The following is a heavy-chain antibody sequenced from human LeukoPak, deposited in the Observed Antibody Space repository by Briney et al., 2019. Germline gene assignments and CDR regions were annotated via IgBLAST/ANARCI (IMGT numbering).Heavy chain of an antibody. J-gene: IGHJ4*02. CDR2: MNPNSGGT. CDR3: ARGGYCSSTGCYLQRY. V-gene: IGHV1-2*06. D-gene: IGHD2-2*01. CDR1: GYTFTGYY. Sequence: ASVKVSCKASGYTFTGYYMYWVRQAPGQGLEWMGRMNPNSGGTNYAQKFQGRVTMTRDTSISTAYMELSRLRSDDTAVYYCARGGYCSSTGCYLQRYWGQGTLVTVSS.